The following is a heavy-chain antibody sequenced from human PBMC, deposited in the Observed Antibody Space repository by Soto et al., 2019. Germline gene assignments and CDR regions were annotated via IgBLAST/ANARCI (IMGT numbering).Heavy chain of an antibody. J-gene: IGHJ4*02. D-gene: IGHD3-22*01. CDR1: GYTFTGYY. Sequence: GASVKASCKASGYTFTGYYMHWVRQAPGQGLEWMGWINPNSGGTNYAQKFQGRVTMTRDTSISTAYMELSRLRSDDTAVYYCASNLPAADDSSGYYDPGGFDYWGQGTLVTVSS. CDR3: ASNLPAADDSSGYYDPGGFDY. V-gene: IGHV1-2*02. CDR2: INPNSGGT.